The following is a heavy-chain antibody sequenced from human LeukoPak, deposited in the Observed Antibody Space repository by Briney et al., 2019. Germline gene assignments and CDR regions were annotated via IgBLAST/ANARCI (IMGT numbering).Heavy chain of an antibody. J-gene: IGHJ6*03. CDR2: IYTSGST. Sequence: PSETLSLTCTVPGGSISSYYWSWIRQPAGKGLEWIGRIYTSGSTNYNPSLKSRVTMSVDTSKNQFSLKLSSVTAADTAVYYCARERDGVVVVPAATLYYYYYMDVWGKGTTVTVSS. V-gene: IGHV4-4*07. CDR3: ARERDGVVVVPAATLYYYYYMDV. CDR1: GGSISSYY. D-gene: IGHD2-2*01.